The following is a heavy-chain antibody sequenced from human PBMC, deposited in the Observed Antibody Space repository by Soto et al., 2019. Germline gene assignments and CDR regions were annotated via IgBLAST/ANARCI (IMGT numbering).Heavy chain of an antibody. CDR3: ASAPGDWLLLGFDP. V-gene: IGHV4-59*01. D-gene: IGHD3-9*01. CDR2: IYYSGST. CDR1: DGSISGYY. Sequence: PSEPLSLTCTVSDGSISGYYWSWIRQPPGKGLEWIGYIYYSGSTNYNPSLKSRVTISVDTSKNQFSLKLSSVTAADTAVYYSASAPGDWLLLGFDPWGQGTLVTVSS. J-gene: IGHJ5*02.